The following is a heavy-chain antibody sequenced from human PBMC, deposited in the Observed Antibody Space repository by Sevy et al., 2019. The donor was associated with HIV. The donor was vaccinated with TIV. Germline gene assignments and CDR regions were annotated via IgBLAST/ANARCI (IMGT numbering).Heavy chain of an antibody. CDR1: GFTFRSYW. D-gene: IGHD2-2*01. CDR2: IKLDGSDK. Sequence: GGSLRLSCVASGFTFRSYWMSWVRQAPGKGLEWVANIKLDGSDKYYVDSVKGRFTISRDNAKNSLYLQMNSLRAEDTAVYYCARDCSSTSCLCGMDVWGQGTTVTVSS. V-gene: IGHV3-7*03. CDR3: ARDCSSTSCLCGMDV. J-gene: IGHJ6*02.